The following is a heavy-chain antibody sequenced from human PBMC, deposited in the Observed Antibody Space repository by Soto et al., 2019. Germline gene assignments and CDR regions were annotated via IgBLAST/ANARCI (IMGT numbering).Heavy chain of an antibody. CDR3: ATSLGRMYYYGMDV. Sequence: EVQLVESGGGLIQPGGSLRLSCAASGFTVSSNYMSWVRQAPGKGLEWGSVIYSGGSTYYADSVKGRFTISRDNSKNTLYLQMNSLRAEDTAVYYCATSLGRMYYYGMDVWGQGTTVTVSS. CDR1: GFTVSSNY. J-gene: IGHJ6*02. CDR2: IYSGGST. D-gene: IGHD6-6*01. V-gene: IGHV3-53*01.